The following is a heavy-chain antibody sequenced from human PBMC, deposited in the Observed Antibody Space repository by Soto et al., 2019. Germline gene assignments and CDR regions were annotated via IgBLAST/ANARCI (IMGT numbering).Heavy chain of an antibody. CDR1: GYSFTSYW. D-gene: IGHD6-19*01. V-gene: IGHV5-51*01. J-gene: IGHJ4*02. CDR3: ARHVAVADYYFDY. CDR2: IYPGDSDT. Sequence: GESLKISCKGSGYSFTSYWIGWVPQMSGKGLEWMGIIYPGDSDTRYSPSFQGQVTISADKSISTAYLQWSSLKASDTAMYYCARHVAVADYYFDYWGQGPLVTVSS.